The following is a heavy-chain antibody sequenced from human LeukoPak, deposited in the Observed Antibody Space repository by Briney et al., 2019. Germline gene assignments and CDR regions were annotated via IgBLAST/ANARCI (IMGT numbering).Heavy chain of an antibody. D-gene: IGHD2-15*01. CDR1: GYTFTSYD. J-gene: IGHJ6*03. Sequence: ASVKVSCKASGYTFTSYDINWVRQAPGQGLEWMGWMNPNSGNTGYAQKFQGRVTMTRNTSISTAYMELSSLRSEDTAVYYCARQGYVVVAATVCYYMDVWGKGTTVTVSS. V-gene: IGHV1-8*01. CDR2: MNPNSGNT. CDR3: ARQGYVVVAATVCYYMDV.